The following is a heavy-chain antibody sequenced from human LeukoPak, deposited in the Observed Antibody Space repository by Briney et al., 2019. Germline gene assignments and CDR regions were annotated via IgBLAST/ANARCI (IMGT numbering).Heavy chain of an antibody. CDR2: IKQDGSEK. Sequence: GGSLRLSCAASGFTFSSYWMSWVRQAPGKGLEWVANIKQDGSEKYYVDSVKGRFTISRDNAKNSLYLQMNSLRAEDTAVYYCAKTLWGLTLLSSDHWGQGTLVTVSS. CDR3: AKTLWGLTLLSSDH. J-gene: IGHJ4*02. D-gene: IGHD2-21*02. V-gene: IGHV3-7*01. CDR1: GFTFSSYW.